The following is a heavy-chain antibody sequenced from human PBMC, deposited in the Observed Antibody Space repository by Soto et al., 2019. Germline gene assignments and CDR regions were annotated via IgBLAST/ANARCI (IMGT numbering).Heavy chain of an antibody. Sequence: GGSLRLSCAASGFTFSSYAMNWVRQAPGKGLEWVSSVSGGGDGTYYADSVKGRFTISRDNSKNTLYPQMNSLRAQDTAVYFCTKGPIFGVVTHYFDSWGQGTLVTVSS. CDR1: GFTFSSYA. CDR2: VSGGGDGT. D-gene: IGHD3-3*01. CDR3: TKGPIFGVVTHYFDS. J-gene: IGHJ4*02. V-gene: IGHV3-23*01.